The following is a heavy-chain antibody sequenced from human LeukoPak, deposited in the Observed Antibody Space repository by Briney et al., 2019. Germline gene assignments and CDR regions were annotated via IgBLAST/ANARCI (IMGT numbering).Heavy chain of an antibody. CDR2: ISYDGSNK. D-gene: IGHD6-13*01. J-gene: IGHJ5*02. Sequence: GRSLRLSCAASGFTFSNYTMHWVRQAPGKGLEWVALISYDGSNKHYADSVKGRLTISRDNSKSTLDLQMNSLRDADTAVYYCARDRVYSSSWSGGPGWFDPWGQGTLVTVSS. CDR3: ARDRVYSSSWSGGPGWFDP. V-gene: IGHV3-30-3*01. CDR1: GFTFSNYT.